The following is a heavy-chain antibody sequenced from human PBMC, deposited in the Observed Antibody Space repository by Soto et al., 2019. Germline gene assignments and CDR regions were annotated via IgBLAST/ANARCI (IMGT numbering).Heavy chain of an antibody. D-gene: IGHD2-2*02. CDR3: ARSDHCRSTSCYTRNFDY. J-gene: IGHJ4*02. V-gene: IGHV4-59*01. Sequence: SETLSLTCTVSGGSISSYYWSWIRQPPGKGLEWIGYVYNSGSTNYNPSLESRVTISVDTSKNQFSLKLTAVTAADTAVYYCARSDHCRSTSCYTRNFDYWGQGTLVTVPQ. CDR1: GGSISSYY. CDR2: VYNSGST.